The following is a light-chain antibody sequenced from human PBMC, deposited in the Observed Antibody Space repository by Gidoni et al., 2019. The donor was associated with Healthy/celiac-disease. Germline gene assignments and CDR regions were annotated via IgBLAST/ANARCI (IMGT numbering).Light chain of an antibody. V-gene: IGKV3-20*01. CDR1: QSVSSSY. J-gene: IGKJ1*01. CDR3: QQYGSSRWT. CDR2: GAS. Sequence: SPGERATLSCRASQSVSSSYLAWYQQKPGQAPRLLIYGASSRATGIPDFTLTISRLEPEDFAVYYCQQYGSSRWTFGQGTKVEIK.